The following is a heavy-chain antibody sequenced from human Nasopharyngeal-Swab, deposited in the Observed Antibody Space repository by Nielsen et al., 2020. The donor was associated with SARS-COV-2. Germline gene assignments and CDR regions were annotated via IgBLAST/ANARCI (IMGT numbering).Heavy chain of an antibody. Sequence: GGSLRLSCAASGFTFSSYWMSWVRQAPGKGLELVANIKQDGSEKNYVDSVKGRFTISRDNAKNSVYLQMNSLRAEDTAVYYCARAGRRTGTTRFDYWGQGTLVTVSS. D-gene: IGHD1-1*01. CDR1: GFTFSSYW. V-gene: IGHV3-7*01. CDR3: ARAGRRTGTTRFDY. J-gene: IGHJ4*02. CDR2: IKQDGSEK.